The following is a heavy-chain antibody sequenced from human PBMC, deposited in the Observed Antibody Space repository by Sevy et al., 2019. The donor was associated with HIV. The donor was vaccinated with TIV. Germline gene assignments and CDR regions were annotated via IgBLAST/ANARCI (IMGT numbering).Heavy chain of an antibody. J-gene: IGHJ4*02. V-gene: IGHV3-23*01. CDR3: ASSTYYYDSSGYYRDY. CDR1: GFTFSSYA. Sequence: GGSLRLSCAASGFTFSSYAMGWVRQAPGKGLEWVSAISGSGGSTYYADSVKGRFTISRDNSKNTLYLQMNSLRAEDTAVYYCASSTYYYDSSGYYRDYWGQGTLVTVSS. D-gene: IGHD3-22*01. CDR2: ISGSGGST.